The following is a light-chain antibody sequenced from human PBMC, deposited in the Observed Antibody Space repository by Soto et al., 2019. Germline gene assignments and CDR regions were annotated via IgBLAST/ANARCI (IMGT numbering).Light chain of an antibody. Sequence: DIQMTQSPSSLSAPVGDRIIITCRASQYIGTYLNWYQHKRGKVSKLLIYSASNLQGGVPSRFSGSGYGTDFTLTISSLQADDSATYYCQQSAISPITFGQGTQVEIK. J-gene: IGKJ5*01. CDR3: QQSAISPIT. CDR2: SAS. V-gene: IGKV1-39*01. CDR1: QYIGTY.